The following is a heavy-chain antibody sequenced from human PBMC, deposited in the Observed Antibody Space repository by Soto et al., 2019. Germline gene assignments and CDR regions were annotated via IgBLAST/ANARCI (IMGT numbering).Heavy chain of an antibody. Sequence: EVQRVESGGGLVQPGGSLRLSCAASGFTFSTYWMHWVRQGPGKGLVWLSRINGDGSTTEYADSVKGRFTISRGNAKNTLYLQIHSLRVEDTAVYYCARDDNPDYWGQGTLVTVSS. V-gene: IGHV3-74*03. CDR1: GFTFSTYW. CDR3: ARDDNPDY. D-gene: IGHD1-20*01. J-gene: IGHJ4*02. CDR2: INGDGSTT.